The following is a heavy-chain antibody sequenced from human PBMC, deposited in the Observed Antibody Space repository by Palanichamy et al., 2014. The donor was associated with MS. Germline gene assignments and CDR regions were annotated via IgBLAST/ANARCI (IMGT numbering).Heavy chain of an antibody. CDR3: ARGVTSGDYPLRY. D-gene: IGHD1-26*01. Sequence: QVQLVQSGAEVKKPGASVKVSCEASGYTFTGYAISWVRQAPRQGLEWMGWISAYNGNTNYVQKFQGRVTMTTHTSTSTAYMELRSLTSDDTAVYYCARGVTSGDYPLRYWDQGTLVTVSS. CDR2: ISAYNGNT. J-gene: IGHJ4*02. CDR1: GYTFTGYA. V-gene: IGHV1-18*01.